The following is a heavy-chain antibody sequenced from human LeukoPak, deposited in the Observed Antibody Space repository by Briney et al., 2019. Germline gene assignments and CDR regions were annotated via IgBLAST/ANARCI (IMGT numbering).Heavy chain of an antibody. CDR3: AKESRGLGYCSSTTCYRENWFDP. CDR2: ISSSGSTI. CDR1: GFTFSSYE. Sequence: GGSLRLSCAASGFTFSSYEMNWVRQAPGKGLEWVSYISSSGSTIYYADSVKGRFTISRDNSKNTLYLQMNSLRAEDTAVYYCAKESRGLGYCSSTTCYRENWFDPWGQGTLVTVSS. D-gene: IGHD2-2*02. J-gene: IGHJ5*02. V-gene: IGHV3-48*03.